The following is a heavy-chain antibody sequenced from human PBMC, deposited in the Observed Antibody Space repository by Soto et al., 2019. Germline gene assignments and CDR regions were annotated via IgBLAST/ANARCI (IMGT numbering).Heavy chain of an antibody. Sequence: EVQLVESGGDLVQPGGSLRLSCAASGSNFSSKWMTWVRQAPGKGLEWVANVKQDGSETYYVDSVKGRITISRDNAKNSLYLQLNRLRAEDTAVYYGATTKGGWLRLVLYYWGQGTRFTVYS. D-gene: IGHD5-12*01. V-gene: IGHV3-7*01. CDR3: ATTKGGWLRLVLYY. CDR2: VKQDGSET. J-gene: IGHJ4*02. CDR1: GSNFSSKW.